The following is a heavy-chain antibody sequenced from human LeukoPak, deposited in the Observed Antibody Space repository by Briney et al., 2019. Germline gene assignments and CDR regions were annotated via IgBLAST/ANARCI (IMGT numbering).Heavy chain of an antibody. J-gene: IGHJ4*02. V-gene: IGHV3-23*01. D-gene: IGHD2-21*01. CDR1: GFTVSSNY. CDR3: AKPGEASNYYFDY. CDR2: ISGSGGST. Sequence: PGGSLRLSCAASGFTVSSNYMSWVRQAPGKGLEWVSAISGSGGSTYYADSVKGRFTISRDNSKNTLYLQMNSLRAEDTALYYCAKPGEASNYYFDYWGQGALVTVSS.